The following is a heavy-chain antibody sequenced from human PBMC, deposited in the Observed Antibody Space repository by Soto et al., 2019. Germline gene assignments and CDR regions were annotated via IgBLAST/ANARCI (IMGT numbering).Heavy chain of an antibody. CDR1: GFTFSSYA. CDR3: ARDITSDYTSYYYGMDV. CDR2: ISYDGSNK. J-gene: IGHJ6*02. Sequence: GGSLRLSCAASGFTFSSYAMHWVRQAPGKGLEWVAVISYDGSNKYYADSVKGRFTISRDNSKNKLYLQMNSLRAEDTAVYYCARDITSDYTSYYYGMDVWGQGTTVTVSS. V-gene: IGHV3-30-3*01. D-gene: IGHD4-4*01.